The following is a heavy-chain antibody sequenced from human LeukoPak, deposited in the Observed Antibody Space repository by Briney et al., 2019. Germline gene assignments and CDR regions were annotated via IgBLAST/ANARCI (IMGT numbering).Heavy chain of an antibody. D-gene: IGHD3-10*01. CDR3: FVLWFGESPSDY. CDR2: ISSSSSYI. CDR1: GFTFSSYS. J-gene: IGHJ4*02. V-gene: IGHV3-21*01. Sequence: GGSLRLSCAASGFTFSSYSMNWVRQAPGKGLEWVSSISSSSSYIYYADSVKGRFTISRDNAKNSLYLQMNSLRAEDTAVYYCFVLWFGESPSDYWGQGTLVTVSS.